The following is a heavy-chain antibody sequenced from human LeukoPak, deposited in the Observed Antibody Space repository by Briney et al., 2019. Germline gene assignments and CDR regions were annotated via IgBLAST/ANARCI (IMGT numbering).Heavy chain of an antibody. CDR1: GGSFSGYY. CDR2: INHSGST. CDR3: ARGQIRGYSYGFGY. J-gene: IGHJ4*02. D-gene: IGHD5-18*01. V-gene: IGHV4-34*01. Sequence: SETLSLTCAVSGGSFSGYYWSWIRQPPGKGLEWIGEINHSGSTNYNPSLKSRVTISVDTSKNQFSLKLSSVAAADTAVYYCARGQIRGYSYGFGYWGQGTLVTVSS.